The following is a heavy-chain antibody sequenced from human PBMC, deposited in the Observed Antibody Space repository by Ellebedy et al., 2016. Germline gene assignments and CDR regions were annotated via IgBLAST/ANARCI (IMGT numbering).Heavy chain of an antibody. D-gene: IGHD2-8*01. Sequence: SETLSLTCSVSGYSIRSGYYWGWIRQPPGKGLEWIGSIYYSGSTYYNPSLKSRVTISVDTSKNQFSLKLSSVTAADAAVYFCARVMRGGSRVFDIWGQGKMVTVSS. CDR2: IYYSGST. J-gene: IGHJ3*02. CDR3: ARVMRGGSRVFDI. V-gene: IGHV4-38-2*02. CDR1: GYSIRSGYY.